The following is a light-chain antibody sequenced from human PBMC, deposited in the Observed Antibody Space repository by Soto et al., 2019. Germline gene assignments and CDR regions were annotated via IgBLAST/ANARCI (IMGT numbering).Light chain of an antibody. CDR3: QQYNNWPSLT. CDR1: QSVSSN. Sequence: EIVMTQSPATLSVSPGERATLSCRASQSVSSNLAWYQQRPGQAPRLLIYGASTRATGIPARFSGSGCATEFTLTISSLQSEDFAGNYCQQYNNWPSLTFGGGTKVEIK. J-gene: IGKJ4*01. V-gene: IGKV3-15*01. CDR2: GAS.